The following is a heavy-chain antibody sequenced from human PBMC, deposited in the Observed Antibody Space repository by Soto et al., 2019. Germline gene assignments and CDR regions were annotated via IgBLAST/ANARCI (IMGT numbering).Heavy chain of an antibody. D-gene: IGHD3-10*01. CDR1: GFTFSSYG. V-gene: IGHV3-33*01. Sequence: PGGSLRLSCAASGFTFSSYGMHWVRQAPGKGLEWVAVIWYDGSNKYYADSVKGRFTISRDNSKNTLYLQMNSLRAEDTAVYYCARDPLWFGELLWHFDYWGQGTLVTVSS. CDR2: IWYDGSNK. CDR3: ARDPLWFGELLWHFDY. J-gene: IGHJ4*02.